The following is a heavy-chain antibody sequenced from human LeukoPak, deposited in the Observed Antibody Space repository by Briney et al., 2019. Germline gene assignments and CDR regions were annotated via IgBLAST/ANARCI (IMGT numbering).Heavy chain of an antibody. CDR2: ITGSGGGT. J-gene: IGHJ4*02. V-gene: IGHV3-23*01. CDR3: GKRNGMQLWSWTFVY. Sequence: GGSLRLSCAASGFTFSSYAMSWVRQAPGKGLEGVSDITGSGGGTYYADSVKGRFTISRDNSKNTPYLQMNSLRAEDTAIYYCGKRNGMQLWSWTFVYWGQGTLVTVSS. CDR1: GFTFSSYA. D-gene: IGHD5-18*01.